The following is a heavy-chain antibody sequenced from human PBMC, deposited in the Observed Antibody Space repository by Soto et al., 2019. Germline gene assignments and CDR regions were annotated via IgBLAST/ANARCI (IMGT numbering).Heavy chain of an antibody. D-gene: IGHD2-2*01. CDR3: ARAYASNKYWFDP. Sequence: SVKVSCKASGVSFSSYIISWVRQAPGQGLVWMGGIIPIFGAATYAQKFQDRVTITADESTRTAYMELSSLRSEDTALYYCARAYASNKYWFDPWGQGTLVTVSS. J-gene: IGHJ5*02. CDR1: GVSFSSYI. CDR2: IIPIFGAA. V-gene: IGHV1-69*13.